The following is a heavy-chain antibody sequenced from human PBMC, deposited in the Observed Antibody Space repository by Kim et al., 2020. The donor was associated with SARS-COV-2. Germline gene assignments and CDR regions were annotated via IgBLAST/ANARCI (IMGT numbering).Heavy chain of an antibody. Sequence: GGSLRLSCVASGSSDFGSHHMHWVRQAPGKGLEWVAVIWFDGTRKYYVDSVKGRFTISRDNSKNMLFLQMTSLIAEDTALYYCTRFFGTQLDPWGQGTLV. CDR3: TRFFGTQLDP. V-gene: IGHV3-33*01. J-gene: IGHJ5*02. D-gene: IGHD3-10*01. CDR2: IWFDGTRK. CDR1: GSSDFGSHH.